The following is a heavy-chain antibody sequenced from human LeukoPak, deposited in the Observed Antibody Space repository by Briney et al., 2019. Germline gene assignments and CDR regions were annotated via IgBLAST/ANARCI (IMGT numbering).Heavy chain of an antibody. CDR3: ARDSGFSGTQRGEY. D-gene: IGHD3/OR15-3a*01. J-gene: IGHJ4*02. Sequence: PPGGSLRLSCAASGFTFSSYAMHWVRQAPGKGLEWVAVISYDGTNKYYADSVKGRFTISRDNSKNTLYLQMNSLRAEDTALYYCARDSGFSGTQRGEYWGQGTLVTVSS. V-gene: IGHV3-30*04. CDR2: ISYDGTNK. CDR1: GFTFSSYA.